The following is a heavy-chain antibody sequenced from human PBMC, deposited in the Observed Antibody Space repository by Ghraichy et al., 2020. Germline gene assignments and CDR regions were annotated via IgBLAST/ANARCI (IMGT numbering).Heavy chain of an antibody. J-gene: IGHJ6*03. CDR2: ISAYNGDT. CDR1: GYTFTSYG. V-gene: IGHV1-18*01. D-gene: IGHD3-3*01. CDR3: AREILFSGFLEWSPNYYMDV. Sequence: ASVKVSCKASGYTFTSYGITWVRQAPGQGLEWMGWISAYNGDTNYAQKLQGRVTMTTDTSTSTAYMELRSLRSDDTAVYYCAREILFSGFLEWSPNYYMDVWGKGTTVTVSS.